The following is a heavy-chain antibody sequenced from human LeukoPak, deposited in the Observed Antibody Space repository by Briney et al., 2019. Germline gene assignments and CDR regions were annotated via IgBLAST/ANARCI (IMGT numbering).Heavy chain of an antibody. CDR1: GGSISSSSSY. D-gene: IGHD2-15*01. J-gene: IGHJ4*02. CDR2: IYVSGST. CDR3: ARLYCSGGSCYQVPDY. V-gene: IGHV4-39*01. Sequence: SETLSLTCTVSGGSISSSSSYWGWIRPPPGKGLGWIVSIYVSGSTYYNPSLKSRATISVDTSKNQFSLKVSSVTAADTAVYYCARLYCSGGSCYQVPDYWGQGTLVTVSS.